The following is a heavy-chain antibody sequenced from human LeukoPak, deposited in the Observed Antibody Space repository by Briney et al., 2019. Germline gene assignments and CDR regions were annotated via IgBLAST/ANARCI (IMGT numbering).Heavy chain of an antibody. CDR1: GGTFSSYA. V-gene: IGHV1-69*04. J-gene: IGHJ4*02. D-gene: IGHD4-17*01. CDR3: ASGLMTTVTRAIDY. Sequence: ASVKASCKASGGTFSSYAISWVRQAPGQGLEWMRRIIPILGIANYAQKFQGRVTITADKSTSTAYMELSSLRSEDTAVYYCASGLMTTVTRAIDYWGQGTLVTVSS. CDR2: IIPILGIA.